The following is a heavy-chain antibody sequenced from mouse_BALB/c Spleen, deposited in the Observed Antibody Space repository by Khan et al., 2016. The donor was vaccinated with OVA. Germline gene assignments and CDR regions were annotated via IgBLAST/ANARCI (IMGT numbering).Heavy chain of an antibody. CDR3: ARDGSRYNYAMDY. V-gene: IGHV3-2*02. D-gene: IGHD2-3*01. CDR2: ISSSGST. J-gene: IGHJ4*01. Sequence: EVQLVESGPGLVKPSQSLSLTCPVTVYSITSDYAWNWIRQFPGNKLEWMGYISSSGSTNYNPALKNRISITRDTSKNQFFLQLNSVTTEDTATYYCARDGSRYNYAMDYWGQGTSVTVSS. CDR1: VYSITSDYA.